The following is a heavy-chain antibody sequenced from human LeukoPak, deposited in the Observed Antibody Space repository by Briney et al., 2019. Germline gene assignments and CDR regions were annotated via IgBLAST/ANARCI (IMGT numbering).Heavy chain of an antibody. J-gene: IGHJ4*02. CDR2: INEDGSTT. D-gene: IGHD1-26*01. V-gene: IGHV3-74*01. CDR1: GFTFSSNW. CDR3: VRDLGGGSGL. Sequence: GGSLRLSCAASGFTFSSNWMHWVRQAPGKGLVWVSRINEDGSTTNYADSVKGRSTIFRDNAKNTLYLQMNSLRAEDTAVYYCVRDLGGGSGLWGQGTLVTVSS.